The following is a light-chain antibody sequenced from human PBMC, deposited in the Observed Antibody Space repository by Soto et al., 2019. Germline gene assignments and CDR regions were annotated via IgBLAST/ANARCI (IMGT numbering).Light chain of an antibody. J-gene: IGKJ5*01. V-gene: IGKV1-5*01. CDR2: AAS. CDR1: QSISSW. CDR3: QQLHGYPIT. Sequence: DIQMTQSPSTLSASVGDRVTITCRASQSISSWLAWYQQKPVKAPKLLIYAASNFQSGVPSRFSGSGSGTHFTLTISSLQPEDFATYYCQQLHGYPITFGQGTRLEIK.